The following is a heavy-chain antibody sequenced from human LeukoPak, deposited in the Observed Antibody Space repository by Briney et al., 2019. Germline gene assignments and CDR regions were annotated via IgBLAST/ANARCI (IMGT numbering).Heavy chain of an antibody. Sequence: SETLSLTCAVYGGSFSGYYWSWIRQPPGKGLEWIGSIYYSGSTYYNPSLKSRVTISVDTSKNQFSLKLSSVTAADTAVYYCARPYGSGSYFDYWGQGTLVTVSS. J-gene: IGHJ4*02. V-gene: IGHV4-34*01. D-gene: IGHD3-10*01. CDR3: ARPYGSGSYFDY. CDR1: GGSFSGYY. CDR2: IYYSGST.